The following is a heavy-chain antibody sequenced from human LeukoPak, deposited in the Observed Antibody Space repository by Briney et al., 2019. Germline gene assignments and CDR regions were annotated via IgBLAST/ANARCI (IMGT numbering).Heavy chain of an antibody. Sequence: PGGSLRLSCAASGFTFKSYEMHWVRQAPGKGLEWVSYISDSVSTMYYADSVKGRFTISRDNARNSLYLQMNSLRAEDTAVYSCASQRALRNYYAMDVWGQGTTVTVSS. CDR1: GFTFKSYE. CDR3: ASQRALRNYYAMDV. V-gene: IGHV3-48*03. CDR2: ISDSVSTM. D-gene: IGHD6-25*01. J-gene: IGHJ6*02.